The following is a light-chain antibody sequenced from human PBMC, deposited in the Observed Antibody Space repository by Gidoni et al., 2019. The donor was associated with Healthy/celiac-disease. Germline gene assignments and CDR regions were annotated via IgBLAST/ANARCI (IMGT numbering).Light chain of an antibody. CDR2: WAS. Sequence: DIVMTQSPDSLAVSLGERATINCKSSQSVLYSSNNKNYLAWYQQKPGQPPKLLIYWASTRESGVPDRFSCSGSGTDFTLTISSLQAEDVAVYYCQQYYSTPPYTFXXXTKLEIK. J-gene: IGKJ2*01. V-gene: IGKV4-1*01. CDR3: QQYYSTPPYT. CDR1: QSVLYSSNNKNY.